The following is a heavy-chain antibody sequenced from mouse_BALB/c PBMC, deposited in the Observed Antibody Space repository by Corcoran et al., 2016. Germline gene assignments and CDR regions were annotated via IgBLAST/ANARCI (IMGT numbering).Heavy chain of an antibody. V-gene: IGHV3-6*02. Sequence: DVQLPESGPGLVKPSQSLSLTCSVTGYSITSGYYWNWIRQFPGNKLEWMGYISYDGSNNYNPSLKNRISITRDTSKNQFFLKLNSVTTEDTATYYCARDSSTTVVATDYFDYWGQGTTLTVSS. CDR1: GYSITSGYY. J-gene: IGHJ2*01. CDR2: ISYDGSN. D-gene: IGHD1-1*01. CDR3: ARDSSTTVVATDYFDY.